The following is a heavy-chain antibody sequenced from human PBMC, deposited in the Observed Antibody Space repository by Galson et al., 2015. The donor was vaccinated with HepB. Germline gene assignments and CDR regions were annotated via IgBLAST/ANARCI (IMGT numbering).Heavy chain of an antibody. CDR1: GLTFSDYY. CDR2: ISSSGESI. V-gene: IGHV3-11*01. D-gene: IGHD3-3*01. Sequence: SLRLSCAASGLTFSDYYMGWIRQAPGKGLEWVSYISSSGESIYYADSVKDRFTISRDNSKTSLYLQMNSLRAEDTAVYYCARAAYCDFWGGRGWFDPWGQGTLVTVS. J-gene: IGHJ5*02. CDR3: ARAAYCDFWGGRGWFDP.